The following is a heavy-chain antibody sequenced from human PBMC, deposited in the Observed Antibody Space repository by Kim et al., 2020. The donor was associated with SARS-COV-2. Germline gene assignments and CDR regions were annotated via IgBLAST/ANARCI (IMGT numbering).Heavy chain of an antibody. V-gene: IGHV4-59*08. CDR3: SRHPGVGSFGWRGFEI. J-gene: IGHJ3*02. CDR1: GGSISDFY. CDR2: IYYTGST. D-gene: IGHD1-26*01. Sequence: SETLSLTCSVSGGSISDFYWSWIRQSPGKGLEWIGYIYYTGSTKVTPSLRSRVTVSVDTSKNQFSLRLTSVTAADTAVDYCSRHPGVGSFGWRGFEIWG.